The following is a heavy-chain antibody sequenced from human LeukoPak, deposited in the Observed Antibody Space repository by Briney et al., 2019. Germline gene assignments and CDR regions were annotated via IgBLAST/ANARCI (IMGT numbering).Heavy chain of an antibody. CDR1: GGSISSSNW. Sequence: SETLSLTCAVSGGSISSSNWWSWVGQPPGKGLEWIVEIYHSGSTNYNLSLKSRVTISVDTSKNQFSLKLSSVTAADTAVYYWARSVPQPIAARPSYAFDIWGQGTMVTVSS. V-gene: IGHV4-4*02. CDR3: ARSVPQPIAARPSYAFDI. CDR2: IYHSGST. J-gene: IGHJ3*02. D-gene: IGHD6-6*01.